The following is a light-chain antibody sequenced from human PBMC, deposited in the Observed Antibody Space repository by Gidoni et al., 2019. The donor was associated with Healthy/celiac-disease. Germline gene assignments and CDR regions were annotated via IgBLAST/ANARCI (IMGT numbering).Light chain of an antibody. CDR2: GNS. Sequence: QSVLTQPPSVYGAPGQRGTISCTGSSSNIGAGYAVHWYQQLPGTAPKLLIYGNSHRPSGVPDRFSGSKSGTSASLAITGLQAEDEADYYCQSYDSSLSCSGVFGGGTKLTVL. CDR3: QSYDSSLSCSGV. CDR1: SSNIGAGYA. J-gene: IGLJ2*01. V-gene: IGLV1-40*01.